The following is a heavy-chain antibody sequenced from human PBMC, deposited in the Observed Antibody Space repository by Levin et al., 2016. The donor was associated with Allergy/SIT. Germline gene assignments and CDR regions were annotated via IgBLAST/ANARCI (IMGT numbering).Heavy chain of an antibody. J-gene: IGHJ4*02. V-gene: IGHV3-30*18. D-gene: IGHD4/OR15-4a*01. CDR1: AFTFRNYG. CDR3: AKDAVYGAIDYFDY. CDR2: IADDASHK. Sequence: GGSLRLSCAASAFTFRNYGMLWVRQAPGKGLEWVALIADDASHKFYADSVKGRFTISRDNSKNTLYLQMNSLRAEDTAVYYCAKDAVYGAIDYFDYWGQGSLVTVSS.